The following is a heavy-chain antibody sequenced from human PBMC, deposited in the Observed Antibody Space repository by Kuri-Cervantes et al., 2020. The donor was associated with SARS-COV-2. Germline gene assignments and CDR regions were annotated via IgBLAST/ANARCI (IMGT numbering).Heavy chain of an antibody. D-gene: IGHD3-3*01. Sequence: SVKVSCKGSGYSFTSYWISWVRQMPGKGLEWMGRIDPSDSYTNYSPSFQGHVTISADKSISTAYLQWSSLKASDTAMYYCASTVAFWSGYYDYWGQGTLVTVSS. J-gene: IGHJ4*02. CDR3: ASTVAFWSGYYDY. CDR2: IDPSDSYT. CDR1: GYSFTSYW. V-gene: IGHV5-10-1*01.